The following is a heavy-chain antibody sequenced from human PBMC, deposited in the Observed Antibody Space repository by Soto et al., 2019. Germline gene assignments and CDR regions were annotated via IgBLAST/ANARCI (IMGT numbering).Heavy chain of an antibody. CDR1: GYTFTGYY. Sequence: ASVKVSCKASGYTFTGYYMHWVRQAPGQGFAWMGWINPNSGGTNHAQKFQGMVTMTRDTSISTAYTELSRLRSDDTAVYYSARDRYYSGSYGSWGQGILVTVSA. CDR2: INPNSGGT. J-gene: IGHJ4*02. CDR3: ARDRYYSGSYGS. D-gene: IGHD1-26*01. V-gene: IGHV1-2*02.